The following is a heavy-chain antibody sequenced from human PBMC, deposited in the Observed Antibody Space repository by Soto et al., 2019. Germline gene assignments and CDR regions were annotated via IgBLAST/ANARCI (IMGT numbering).Heavy chain of an antibody. CDR1: GYTLTELS. J-gene: IGHJ4*02. CDR2: FDPEDGET. CDR3: ATSVTYCGGDCSTFDY. D-gene: IGHD2-21*02. Sequence: GASVKVSCKVSGYTLTELSMHWVRQAPGKGLEWMGGFDPEDGETIYAQKFQGRVTMTEDTSTDTAYMELSSLRSEDTAVYYCATSVTYCGGDCSTFDYWGQGTLVIVSS. V-gene: IGHV1-24*01.